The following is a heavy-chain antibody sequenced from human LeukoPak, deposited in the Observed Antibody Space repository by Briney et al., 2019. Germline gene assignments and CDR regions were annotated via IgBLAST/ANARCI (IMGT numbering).Heavy chain of an antibody. D-gene: IGHD2-15*01. CDR3: ATAGRSKGVPYYYYYGMDV. CDR1: GGTFSSYA. Sequence: ASVKVSCKASGGTFSSYAISWVRQAPGQGLEWMGGIIPIFGTANYAQKFQGRVTITADESTSTAYMELSSLRSEDTAVYYCATAGRSKGVPYYYYYGMDVWGQGTTVTVSS. CDR2: IIPIFGTA. J-gene: IGHJ6*02. V-gene: IGHV1-69*01.